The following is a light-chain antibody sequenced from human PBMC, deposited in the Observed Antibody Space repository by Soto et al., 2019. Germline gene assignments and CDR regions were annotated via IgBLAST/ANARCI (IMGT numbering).Light chain of an antibody. CDR1: QSISSY. CDR3: QQSYSTPT. Sequence: DIQMTQSPSSLSASVGDRVTITCRASQSISSYLNWYQQKPGKAPKLLIYAASSLQSGVPSRFRGSGSGTDFTLTISRLQPEDFATYYCQQSYSTPTFGGGTKVEIK. CDR2: AAS. J-gene: IGKJ4*01. V-gene: IGKV1-39*01.